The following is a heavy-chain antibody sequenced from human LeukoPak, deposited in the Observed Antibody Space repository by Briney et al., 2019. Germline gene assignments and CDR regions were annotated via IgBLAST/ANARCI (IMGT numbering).Heavy chain of an antibody. D-gene: IGHD3-10*01. J-gene: IGHJ4*02. Sequence: GGSLRLSCAASGFTFSDYYMSWIRQAPGKGLEWVSALSGSGGNTYYTDSVKGRFTISRDNAKNTLYLQMNSLRAEDTAVYYCARDIRTDYFDYWGQGTLVTVSS. CDR2: LSGSGGNT. CDR3: ARDIRTDYFDY. CDR1: GFTFSDYY. V-gene: IGHV3-11*04.